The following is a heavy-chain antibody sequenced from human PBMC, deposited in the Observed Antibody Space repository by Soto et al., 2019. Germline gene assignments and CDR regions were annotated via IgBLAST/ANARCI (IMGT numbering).Heavy chain of an antibody. CDR3: ARGWYYGAGSPFDP. CDR2: MNPNSGNT. D-gene: IGHD3-10*01. J-gene: IGHJ5*02. Sequence: QVQLVQSGAEVKKPGASVKVSCKASGYTFTSYDINWVRQATGQGLEWMGWMNPNSGNTGYAQKFQGRVTMTRHTAXSTAYMELSSLRSEDTAVYYCARGWYYGAGSPFDPWGQGTLVTVSS. V-gene: IGHV1-8*01. CDR1: GYTFTSYD.